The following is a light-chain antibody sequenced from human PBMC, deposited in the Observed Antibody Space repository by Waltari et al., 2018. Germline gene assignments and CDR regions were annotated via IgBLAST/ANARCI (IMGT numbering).Light chain of an antibody. Sequence: EIGWTQSPATLSLSSGESATPSSRTSQSVTRALAWYQQKPGQAPRLLIYCASNRATGIPDRFSGSGSGTDFSLTISSLEPEDFAVYYCQHYLRLPVTFGQGTKVEVK. CDR3: QHYLRLPVT. V-gene: IGKV3-20*01. CDR1: QSVTRA. CDR2: CAS. J-gene: IGKJ1*01.